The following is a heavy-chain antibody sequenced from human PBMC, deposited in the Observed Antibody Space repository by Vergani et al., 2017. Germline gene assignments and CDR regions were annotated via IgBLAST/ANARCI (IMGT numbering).Heavy chain of an antibody. CDR3: AKVRQAATDYYYYYMDV. Sequence: EVQLVESGGGLVQPGGSLRLSCAASGFTFSSYSMNWVRQAPGKGLEWVSYISSSSSTIYYADSVKGRFTISRDNAKNSLYLQMNRLRAEDTAVYYCAKVRQAATDYYYYYMDVWGKGTTVTVSS. CDR1: GFTFSSYS. D-gene: IGHD2-15*01. J-gene: IGHJ6*03. V-gene: IGHV3-48*01. CDR2: ISSSSSTI.